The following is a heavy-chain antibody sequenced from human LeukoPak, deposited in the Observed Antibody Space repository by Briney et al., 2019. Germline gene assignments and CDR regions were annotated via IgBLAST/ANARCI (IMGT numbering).Heavy chain of an antibody. V-gene: IGHV4-59*08. D-gene: IGHD1/OR15-1a*01. CDR2: IPYSGST. J-gene: IGHJ4*02. CDR1: GGSISTYY. CDR3: ARSIIGTRSKFDY. Sequence: SETLSLTCTVSGGSISTYYWSWIRQPPGKGLEWIGYIPYSGSTNYNPSLKGRVTISLDTSKNQFALKLSSVTAADTAVYYCARSIIGTRSKFDYWGQGTLVTVSS.